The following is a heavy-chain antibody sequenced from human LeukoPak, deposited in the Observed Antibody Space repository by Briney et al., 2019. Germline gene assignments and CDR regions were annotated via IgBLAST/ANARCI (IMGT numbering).Heavy chain of an antibody. Sequence: SVKVSCKASGGTSSSYAISWVRQAPGQGLEWMGRIIPILGIANYAQKFQGRVTITADKSTSTAYMELSSLRSEDTAVYYCARDGVIVGATLPYYFDYWGQGTLVTVSS. CDR1: GGTSSSYA. V-gene: IGHV1-69*04. D-gene: IGHD1-26*01. CDR3: ARDGVIVGATLPYYFDY. J-gene: IGHJ4*02. CDR2: IIPILGIA.